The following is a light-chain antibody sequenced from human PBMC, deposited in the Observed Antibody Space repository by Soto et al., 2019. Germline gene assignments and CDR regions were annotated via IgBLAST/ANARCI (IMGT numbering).Light chain of an antibody. CDR2: ATS. Sequence: DIQMTQSPSSLSASVGDRVTITCRASQGIGSDAGWYQQKPGKPPKRLIYATSTLQSGIPSRFSGGGFGTEFTLTHSSLQPEDFATYYCVQQHSYPRTFGQGTRVEMK. CDR3: VQQHSYPRT. CDR1: QGIGSD. J-gene: IGKJ1*01. V-gene: IGKV1-17*01.